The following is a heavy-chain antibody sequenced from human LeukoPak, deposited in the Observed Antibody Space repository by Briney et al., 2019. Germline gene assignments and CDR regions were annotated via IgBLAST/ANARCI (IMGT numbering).Heavy chain of an antibody. CDR1: GFTFTTYW. D-gene: IGHD4-17*01. CDR2: INWNGGST. CDR3: ARYPDYGDYYFDY. J-gene: IGHJ4*02. V-gene: IGHV3-20*04. Sequence: GGSLRLSCAASGFTFTTYWMSWVRQAPGKGLEWVSGINWNGGSTGYADSVKGRFTISRDNAKNSLYLQMNGLRAEDTALYYCARYPDYGDYYFDYWGQGTLVTVSS.